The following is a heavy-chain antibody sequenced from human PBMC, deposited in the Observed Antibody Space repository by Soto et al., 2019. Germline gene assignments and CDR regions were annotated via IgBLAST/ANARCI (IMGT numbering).Heavy chain of an antibody. CDR1: GCTYSSYA. D-gene: IGHD6-13*01. CDR2: ISGSGGST. CDR3: AYSSTPFDY. Sequence: SQRLSCSASGCTYSSYAMRWVHQAPGKGLEWVSAISGSGGSTYYADSVKGRFTISRDNSKNTLYLQMNSLRAEDTAVYYCAYSSTPFDYWGQGTLVTVSS. V-gene: IGHV3-23*01. J-gene: IGHJ4*02.